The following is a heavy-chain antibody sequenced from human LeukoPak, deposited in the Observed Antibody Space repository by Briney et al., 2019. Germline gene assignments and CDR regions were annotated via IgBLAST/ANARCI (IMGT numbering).Heavy chain of an antibody. D-gene: IGHD3-22*01. CDR3: ARDFYDSSGYYLDY. V-gene: IGHV3-30-3*01. J-gene: IGHJ4*02. CDR2: ISYDGSYK. Sequence: GGSLRLSCAASGFTFSSYAMHWVRQAPGKGLEWVAVISYDGSYKYYADSVKGRFTISRDNSKNTLYLQMNSLRAEDTAVYYCARDFYDSSGYYLDYWGQGTLVTVSS. CDR1: GFTFSSYA.